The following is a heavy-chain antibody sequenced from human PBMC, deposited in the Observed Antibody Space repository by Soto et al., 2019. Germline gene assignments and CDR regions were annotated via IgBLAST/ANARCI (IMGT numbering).Heavy chain of an antibody. CDR2: IYYSGST. CDR3: AREVEYSYGYGSYYYGMDV. D-gene: IGHD5-18*01. CDR1: GGSISSYY. V-gene: IGHV4-59*01. Sequence: SETLSLTCTVSGGSISSYYWSWIRQPPGKGLEWIGYIYYSGSTNYNPSLKSRVTISVDTSKNQFSLKLSSVTAADTAVYYCAREVEYSYGYGSYYYGMDVWGQGTTVTVSS. J-gene: IGHJ6*02.